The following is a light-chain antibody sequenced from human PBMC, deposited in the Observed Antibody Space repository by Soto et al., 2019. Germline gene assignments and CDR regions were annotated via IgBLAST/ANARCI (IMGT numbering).Light chain of an antibody. V-gene: IGLV4-60*02. J-gene: IGLJ3*02. CDR2: LEGSGSY. CDR1: SGHSFYI. Sequence: QSVLTQSSSASASLGSSVKLTCTLSSGHSFYIIAWYQQQPGKAPRSLMKLEGSGSYRKESGVPDRFSGSSSGADRYLTISNLQFEDEAEYYCETWDSTTQVFGGGTKLTVL. CDR3: ETWDSTTQV.